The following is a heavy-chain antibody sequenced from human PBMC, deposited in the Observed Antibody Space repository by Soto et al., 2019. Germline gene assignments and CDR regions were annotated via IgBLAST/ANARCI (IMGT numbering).Heavy chain of an antibody. Sequence: QVQLQQWGAGLLKPSETLSLTCAVYGGSFSGYYWSWIRQPPGKGLEWIGEINHSGSTNYNPSLKRRVTIAVDTSKNQFSLKLSSVAAADTAVYYCGRLGHERYSSSWKSACWYFDLWGRGTLVTVSS. D-gene: IGHD6-13*01. CDR1: GGSFSGYY. CDR3: GRLGHERYSSSWKSACWYFDL. J-gene: IGHJ2*01. CDR2: INHSGST. V-gene: IGHV4-34*01.